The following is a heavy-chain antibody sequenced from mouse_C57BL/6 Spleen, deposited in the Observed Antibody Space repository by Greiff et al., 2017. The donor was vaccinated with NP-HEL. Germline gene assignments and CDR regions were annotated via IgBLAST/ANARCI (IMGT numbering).Heavy chain of an antibody. D-gene: IGHD2-3*01. J-gene: IGHJ4*01. CDR1: GFTFTDYY. V-gene: IGHV7-3*01. Sequence: EVQLVESGGGLVQPGGSLSLSCAASGFTFTDYYMSWVRQPPGKALEWLGFIRNKANGYTTEYSASVKGRFTISRDNSQSILYLQMNALRAEDSATYYCARWMVYYAMDYWGQGTSVTVSS. CDR3: ARWMVYYAMDY. CDR2: IRNKANGYTT.